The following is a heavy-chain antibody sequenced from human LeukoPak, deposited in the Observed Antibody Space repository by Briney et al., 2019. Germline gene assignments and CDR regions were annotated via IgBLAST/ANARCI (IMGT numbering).Heavy chain of an antibody. CDR3: ATYSAAGRTYYFDY. D-gene: IGHD6-13*01. J-gene: IGHJ4*02. Sequence: AASVKVSCKASGYTFTNYGITWVRQAPGQGLEWMGWISPYNGNTNYAQKLQGRVTMTRDTSTSTAYMELRSLRSDDTAVYYCATYSAAGRTYYFDYWGQGALVTVSS. CDR2: ISPYNGNT. V-gene: IGHV1-18*01. CDR1: GYTFTNYG.